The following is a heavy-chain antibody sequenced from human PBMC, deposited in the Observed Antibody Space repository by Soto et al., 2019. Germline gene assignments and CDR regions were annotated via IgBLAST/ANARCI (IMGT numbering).Heavy chain of an antibody. Sequence: SETLSLTCTVSGGSISSGGYYWSWIRQHPGKGLEWIGYIYYSGSTYYNPSLKSRVTISVDTSKNQFSLKLSSVTAADTAVYYCARERTTRPKFGMDVWGQGTTVTVSS. J-gene: IGHJ6*02. V-gene: IGHV4-31*03. CDR3: ARERTTRPKFGMDV. CDR1: GGSISSGGYY. D-gene: IGHD4-4*01. CDR2: IYYSGST.